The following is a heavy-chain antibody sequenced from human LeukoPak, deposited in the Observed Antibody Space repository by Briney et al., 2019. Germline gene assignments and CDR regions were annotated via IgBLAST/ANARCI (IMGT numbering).Heavy chain of an antibody. D-gene: IGHD3-3*01. J-gene: IGHJ4*02. CDR1: GGTFSSYA. Sequence: SVKVSCKASGGTFSSYAISWVRQAPGQGLEWMGGSIPIFGTANYAQKFQGRVTITADESTSTAYMELSSLRSEDTAVYYCARDRNDFWSGYHSALPFDYWGQGTLVTVSS. CDR3: ARDRNDFWSGYHSALPFDY. V-gene: IGHV1-69*13. CDR2: SIPIFGTA.